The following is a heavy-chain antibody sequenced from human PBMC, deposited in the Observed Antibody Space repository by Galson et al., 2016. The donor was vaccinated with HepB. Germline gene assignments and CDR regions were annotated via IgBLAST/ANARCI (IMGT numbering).Heavy chain of an antibody. CDR1: GYNFITYW. D-gene: IGHD6-19*01. V-gene: IGHV5-10-1*01. Sequence: HSGAEVKKPGESLRISCMGSGYNFITYWISWVRQMPGKGLEWMGSIDPSDSYTNYSPSFQGHVTISTDRSISTAYLQWSSLKASDTAIYYCAIRLYSSGSFDYWGQGTLVTVSS. J-gene: IGHJ4*02. CDR2: IDPSDSYT. CDR3: AIRLYSSGSFDY.